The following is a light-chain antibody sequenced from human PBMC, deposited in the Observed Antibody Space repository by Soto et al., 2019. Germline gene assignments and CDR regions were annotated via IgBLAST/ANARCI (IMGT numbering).Light chain of an antibody. CDR1: QSLLHSNRYKY. J-gene: IGKJ1*01. CDR3: MQAQQTPWT. CDR2: LGS. Sequence: MVMTPSPLSLPVTPGEPASISCRSSQSLLHSNRYKYLDWYLQEPGQSPQLLIYLGSSRASGVPDRFSGSGSGTYFTLKISRVEAEDVGVYFCMQAQQTPWTFGQGTKVDIK. V-gene: IGKV2-28*01.